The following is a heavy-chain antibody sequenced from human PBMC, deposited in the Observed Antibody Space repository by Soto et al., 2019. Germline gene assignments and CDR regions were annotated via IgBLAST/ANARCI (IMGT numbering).Heavy chain of an antibody. CDR2: TYYNGNA. Sequence: SETLSLTCNVSGASLDRSNYYWDWIRQSPGKGLEWIGTTYYNGNAYYKPSLRSRATMSVDTSKNQFSLKLMSVTAADTAVYYCARHFVAVVIKGWGYWGQGTLVTVS. J-gene: IGHJ4*02. CDR3: ARHFVAVVIKGWGY. CDR1: GASLDRSNYY. V-gene: IGHV4-39*01. D-gene: IGHD3-22*01.